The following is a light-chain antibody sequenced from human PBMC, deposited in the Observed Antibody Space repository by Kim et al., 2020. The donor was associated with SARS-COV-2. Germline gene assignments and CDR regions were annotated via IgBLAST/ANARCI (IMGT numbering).Light chain of an antibody. J-gene: IGKJ1*01. V-gene: IGKV3-15*01. Sequence: VSPGERATLSCRASQSVSSNLAWYQQKPGQAPRLLIFAASTRATGIPARFSGSGSGIDFTLTISSLQSEDFALYYCQQYNNWPLTFGQGTKVDIK. CDR1: QSVSSN. CDR2: AAS. CDR3: QQYNNWPLT.